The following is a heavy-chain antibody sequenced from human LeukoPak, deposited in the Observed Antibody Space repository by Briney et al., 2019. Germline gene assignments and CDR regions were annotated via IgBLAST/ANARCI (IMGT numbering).Heavy chain of an antibody. D-gene: IGHD2-21*02. CDR3: AHSSCGGDCKRTYDYYEMEV. CDR1: GFSLRTTGVG. J-gene: IGHJ6*02. CDR2: IYWDDGK. Sequence: ESGPTLVNPTQTLTLTCSFSGFSLRTTGVGVGLIRQPPGKALEWLALIYWDDGKPSIPSLKSRITITTDTNKNQVVLTMTNMDPVDTGTYYCAHSSCGGDCKRTYDYYEMEVWGQGTTVTVS. V-gene: IGHV2-5*02.